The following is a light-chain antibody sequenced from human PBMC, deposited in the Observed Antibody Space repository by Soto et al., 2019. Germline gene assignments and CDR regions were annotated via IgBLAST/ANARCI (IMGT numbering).Light chain of an antibody. CDR2: ANK. J-gene: IGLJ1*01. CDR1: SSNIGPDYD. V-gene: IGLV1-40*01. Sequence: QSVLTQPPSVAGAPGQRVTIPCTGSSSNIGPDYDVHWYQQLPGTAPKLLIYANKNRPAGVPDRFSASKSGTSASLAINGLQAEDEADYYCQSYDTSPSGYVFGGGTKVTVL. CDR3: QSYDTSPSGYV.